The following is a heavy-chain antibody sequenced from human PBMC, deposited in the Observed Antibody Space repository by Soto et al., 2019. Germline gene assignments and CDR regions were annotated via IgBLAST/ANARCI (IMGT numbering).Heavy chain of an antibody. D-gene: IGHD2-15*01. J-gene: IGHJ6*03. CDR2: IYYSGST. Sequence: SETLSLTCTVSGGSISSYYWSWIRQPPGKGLEWIGYIYYSGSTNYNPSLKSRVTISVDTSKNQFSLKLSSVTAADTAVYYCARVGDCSGGSCYGGYYYYYMDVWGKGTTVTVSS. V-gene: IGHV4-59*01. CDR1: GGSISSYY. CDR3: ARVGDCSGGSCYGGYYYYYMDV.